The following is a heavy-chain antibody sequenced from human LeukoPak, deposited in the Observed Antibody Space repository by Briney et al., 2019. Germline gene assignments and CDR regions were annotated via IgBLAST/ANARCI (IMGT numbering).Heavy chain of an antibody. D-gene: IGHD5-18*01. J-gene: IGHJ4*02. CDR2: INPSGGST. V-gene: IGHV1-46*01. Sequence: ASVKVSCKASGYTFTSYYMHWVRQAPGQGLEWMGIINPSGGSTSYAQKFQGRVTITTDESTSTAYMELSSLRSEDTAVYYCARELIGILSGYSYNDYWGQGTLVTVSS. CDR3: ARELIGILSGYSYNDY. CDR1: GYTFTSYY.